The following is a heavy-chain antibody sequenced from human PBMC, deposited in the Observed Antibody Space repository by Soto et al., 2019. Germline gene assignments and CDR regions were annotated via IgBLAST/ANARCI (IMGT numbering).Heavy chain of an antibody. D-gene: IGHD6-19*01. CDR2: INPLSGST. Sequence: ASVTVSCKASGYTFTSYYIHWVRQAPGQGLEWMGIINPLSGSTAYAQKFQGRVTLTRDTSTNTVSMELSSLRSEDTAVYYCARGTWDSSGWYTFPFDYWGQGTVVTVSS. J-gene: IGHJ4*02. CDR1: GYTFTSYY. CDR3: ARGTWDSSGWYTFPFDY. V-gene: IGHV1-46*01.